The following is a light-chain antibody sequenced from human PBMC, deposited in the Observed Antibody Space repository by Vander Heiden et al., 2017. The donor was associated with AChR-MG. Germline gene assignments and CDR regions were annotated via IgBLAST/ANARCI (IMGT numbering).Light chain of an antibody. CDR1: QSVNIN. CDR3: QHDYEWARA. CDR2: GAS. J-gene: IGKJ1*01. Sequence: EIVMTQSPATLSVSPGERATLSCRASQSVNINLAWYQQKPGQPPRLLIYGASTRATGIPARFSGSGSGAEFTLTISSLQSEDFAVYYCQHDYEWARAFGLGTQVEIK. V-gene: IGKV3-15*01.